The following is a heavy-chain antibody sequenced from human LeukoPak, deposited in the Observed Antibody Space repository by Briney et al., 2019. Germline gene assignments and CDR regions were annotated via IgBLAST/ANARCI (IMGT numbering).Heavy chain of an antibody. D-gene: IGHD3-22*01. CDR1: GGSISSYY. CDR2: IYTSGST. CDR3: ARESESTYYYDSSGYYFDY. J-gene: IGHJ4*02. Sequence: PSETLSLTCTVSGGSISSYYWSWIRQPAGKGLEWIGRIYTSGSTSYNPSLKSRVTMSVDTSKNQFSLKLSSVTAADTAVYYCARESESTYYYDSSGYYFDYWGQGTLVTVSS. V-gene: IGHV4-4*07.